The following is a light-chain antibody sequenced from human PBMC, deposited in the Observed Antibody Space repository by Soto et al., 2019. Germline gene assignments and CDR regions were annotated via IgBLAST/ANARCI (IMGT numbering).Light chain of an antibody. Sequence: DIVMTQSPDSLAVSLGERATINCKSSQSVLYSSNNKNYLTWYQQKPGQPPKLLIYWASTRESGVPDRFSGSGSWTDFTFTISSLQAEDVAVYYCQQYYSTPWTFGQGTKVEIK. CDR3: QQYYSTPWT. J-gene: IGKJ1*01. CDR1: QSVLYSSNNKNY. CDR2: WAS. V-gene: IGKV4-1*01.